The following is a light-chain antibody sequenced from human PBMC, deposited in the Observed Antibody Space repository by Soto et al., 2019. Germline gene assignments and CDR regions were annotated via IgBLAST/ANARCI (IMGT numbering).Light chain of an antibody. Sequence: IQMTQSPSSLSASVGDRVTITCQANQDMTNSLNWYQQIPGKAPKLLIYGASNLVTGVPSRFSGRGSGTAFTFTISSLQPEDIATYYCQHYHNLPLTFGGGTKVEIK. J-gene: IGKJ4*01. CDR2: GAS. CDR3: QHYHNLPLT. V-gene: IGKV1-33*01. CDR1: QDMTNS.